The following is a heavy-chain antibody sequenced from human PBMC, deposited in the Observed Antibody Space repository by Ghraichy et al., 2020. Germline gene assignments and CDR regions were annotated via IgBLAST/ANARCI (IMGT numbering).Heavy chain of an antibody. CDR2: INHSGST. CDR3: ARGFAGLRS. Sequence: SETLSLTCAVYGGSFSGYYWSWIRQPPGKGLEWIGEINHSGSTNYNPSLKSRVTISVDTSKNQFSLKLSSVTAADTAVYYCARGFAGLRSWGQGTLVTVSS. CDR1: GGSFSGYY. J-gene: IGHJ4*02. D-gene: IGHD4-17*01. V-gene: IGHV4-34*01.